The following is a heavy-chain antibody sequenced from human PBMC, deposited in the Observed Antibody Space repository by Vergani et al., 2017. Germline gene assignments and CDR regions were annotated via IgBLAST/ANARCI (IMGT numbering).Heavy chain of an antibody. V-gene: IGHV3-21*01. D-gene: IGHD3-16*01. CDR3: ARDGLLLTWGIYYGMDV. CDR1: GFTFSSYS. CDR2: ISSSSSYL. Sequence: EVQLVESGGGLVKPGGSLRLSCAASGFTFSSYSMNWVRQAPGKGLEWVSSISSSSSYLYYADSVKGRFTITRDNAKNSRYLQMNSLRAEDTAVYYCARDGLLLTWGIYYGMDVWGQGTTVTVSS. J-gene: IGHJ6*02.